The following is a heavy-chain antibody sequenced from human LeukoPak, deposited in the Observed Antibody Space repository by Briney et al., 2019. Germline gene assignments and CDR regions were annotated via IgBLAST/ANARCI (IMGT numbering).Heavy chain of an antibody. J-gene: IGHJ6*02. D-gene: IGHD2-15*01. Sequence: SETLSLTCTVSGGSISSYYWSWIRQPPGKGLEWIGYIYYSGSTNYNPSLKSRVTISVDKSKNQFSLKLSSVTAADTAVYYCARRTPSYGMDVWGQGTTVTVSS. CDR2: IYYSGST. CDR1: GGSISSYY. V-gene: IGHV4-59*12. CDR3: ARRTPSYGMDV.